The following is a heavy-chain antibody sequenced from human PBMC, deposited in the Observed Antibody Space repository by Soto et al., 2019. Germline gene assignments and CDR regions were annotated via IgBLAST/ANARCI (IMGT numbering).Heavy chain of an antibody. D-gene: IGHD6-19*01. V-gene: IGHV1-46*03. J-gene: IGHJ4*02. CDR3: SRGLWQWLFDY. Sequence: QVQLVQSGAEVKKPGASVMVSCRASGYTFTSHYMHWVRQAPGQGLEWMGMIDPSGGATTYAQKFQGRVTITRDTSTTTVYMDLSSLSPEDTAVYSCSRGLWQWLFDYWGQGTLVTVSS. CDR1: GYTFTSHY. CDR2: IDPSGGAT.